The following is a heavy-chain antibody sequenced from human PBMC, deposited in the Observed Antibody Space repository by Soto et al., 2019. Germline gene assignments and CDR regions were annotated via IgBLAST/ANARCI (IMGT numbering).Heavy chain of an antibody. J-gene: IGHJ4*02. CDR3: AKGSGDDSGLFDY. CDR2: MLSDGSNK. D-gene: IGHD5-12*01. CDR1: GFTFSTYG. Sequence: GGSLRLSCAASGFTFSTYGMHWVRQAPGKGLEWVAVMLSDGSNKYYIDSVKGRFTISRDNSKNTLYLQMNSLRAEDTALYYCAKGSGDDSGLFDYWGQGTLVTVSS. V-gene: IGHV3-30*18.